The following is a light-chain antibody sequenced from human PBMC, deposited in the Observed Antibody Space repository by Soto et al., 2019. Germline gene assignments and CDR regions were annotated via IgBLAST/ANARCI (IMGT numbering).Light chain of an antibody. J-gene: IGKJ4*01. Sequence: EIVLTQSPATLSLSPGERATLSCRASQSVSSYLAWYQQKPGQAPRLLIYDASNRATGIPARFSGSGSGTDFTLTISSLEPEDFPVYYCQQRSNWPPFLTFGGGTKVEIK. CDR2: DAS. V-gene: IGKV3-11*01. CDR3: QQRSNWPPFLT. CDR1: QSVSSY.